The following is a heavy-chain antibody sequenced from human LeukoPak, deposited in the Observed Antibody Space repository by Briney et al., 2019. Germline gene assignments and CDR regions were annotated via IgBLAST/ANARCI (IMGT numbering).Heavy chain of an antibody. CDR3: ARAKDDDILTGYYVFDY. J-gene: IGHJ4*02. D-gene: IGHD3-9*01. V-gene: IGHV1-18*01. CDR1: GYTFTSYG. CDR2: ISAYNGNT. Sequence: ASVKVSCKASGYTFTSYGISWVRQAPGQGLEWMGWISAYNGNTNYAQKLQGRVTMTTDTSTSTAYMELRSLRSDDTAVYYCARAKDDDILTGYYVFDYWGQGTLVTVSS.